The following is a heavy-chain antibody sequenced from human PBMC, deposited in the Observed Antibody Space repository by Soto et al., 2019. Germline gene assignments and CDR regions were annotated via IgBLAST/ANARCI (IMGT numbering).Heavy chain of an antibody. D-gene: IGHD2-15*01. Sequence: QVQLVESGGGLVKPGGSLRLSCEASGFTFSNFYMSWIRQAPGKGLEWVSYISGTSHDTNYADYVKGRITISRDNAKNSLHLQMHSLRAEDTAVYYCARSGGTCYSAGCYYYAMDVWGQGTTVTVSS. J-gene: IGHJ6*02. CDR3: ARSGGTCYSAGCYYYAMDV. V-gene: IGHV3-11*05. CDR1: GFTFSNFY. CDR2: ISGTSHDT.